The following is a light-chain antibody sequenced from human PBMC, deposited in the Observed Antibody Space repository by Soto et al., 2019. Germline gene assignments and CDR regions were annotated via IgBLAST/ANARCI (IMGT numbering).Light chain of an antibody. J-gene: IGLJ1*01. V-gene: IGLV2-8*01. CDR2: EIN. Sequence: QSVLAQPPSASASPGQSVTISCTGTSSDVGAYDYVSWYQQHPGKAPKLMIYEINKRPSGVPDRFSGSKSGNTASLTVSGLQAEDEADYYCSSFAGSNNFPYLCGTGTNVTVL. CDR1: SSDVGAYDY. CDR3: SSFAGSNNFPYL.